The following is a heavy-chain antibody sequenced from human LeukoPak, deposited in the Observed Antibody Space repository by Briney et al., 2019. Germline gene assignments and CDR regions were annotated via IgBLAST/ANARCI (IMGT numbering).Heavy chain of an antibody. Sequence: PGGSLRLSCGASGFTVSSNYMSWARQAPGKELEWVSVIYSGGSTYCADSVKGRFTISRDNSKNTLYLQMNSLRAEDTAVYYCARDTATVPTSSTSYYYYYSYMDVWGKGTTVTVSS. CDR2: IYSGGST. V-gene: IGHV3-53*01. J-gene: IGHJ6*03. CDR3: ARDTATVPTSSTSYYYYYSYMDV. D-gene: IGHD4-11*01. CDR1: GFTVSSNY.